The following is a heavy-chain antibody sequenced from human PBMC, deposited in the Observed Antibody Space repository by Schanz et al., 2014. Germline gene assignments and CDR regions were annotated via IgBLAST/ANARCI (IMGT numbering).Heavy chain of an antibody. Sequence: QVQLVQSGAEVKKPGSSVKVSCKASGDTFRSYTINWVRHAPGQGLEWMGRIIPITGITNYAQKFQGRVTFTADKSTSTAFLEVNSLRSEDTAVYCARTGYDPSLTHWGQGTLVTVSS. D-gene: IGHD5-12*01. CDR1: GDTFRSYT. V-gene: IGHV1-69*02. CDR2: IIPITGIT. CDR3: ARTGYDPSLTH. J-gene: IGHJ4*02.